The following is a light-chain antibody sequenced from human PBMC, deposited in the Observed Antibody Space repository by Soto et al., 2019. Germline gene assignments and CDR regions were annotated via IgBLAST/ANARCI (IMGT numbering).Light chain of an antibody. CDR2: TTS. V-gene: IGKV3-20*01. J-gene: IGKJ3*01. CDR1: ESVTSSC. Sequence: EIVLTQSPDTLSLSPGERATLSCTASESVTSSCLAWYQRKPGQAPRLLIHTTSTRATDIPDRFSGSGSGTDFTLTISRLEPEDLAVYYCQQCGGSPLFSFGPGTRVDI. CDR3: QQCGGSPLFS.